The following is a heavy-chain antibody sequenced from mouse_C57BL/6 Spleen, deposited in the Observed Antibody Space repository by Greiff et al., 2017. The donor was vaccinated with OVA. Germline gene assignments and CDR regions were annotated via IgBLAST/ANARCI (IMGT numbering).Heavy chain of an antibody. J-gene: IGHJ2*01. Sequence: EVKLMESGPGLVKPSQSLSLTCSVTGYSITSGYYWNWIRQFPGNKLEWMGYISYDGSNNYNPSLKNRISITRDTSKNQFFLKLNSVTTEDTATYYCASWAITTVVATDYFDYWGQGTTLTVSS. D-gene: IGHD1-1*01. CDR3: ASWAITTVVATDYFDY. CDR2: ISYDGSN. CDR1: GYSITSGYY. V-gene: IGHV3-6*01.